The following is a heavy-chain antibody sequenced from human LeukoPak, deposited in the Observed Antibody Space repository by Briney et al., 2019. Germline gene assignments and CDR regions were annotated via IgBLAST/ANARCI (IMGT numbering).Heavy chain of an antibody. CDR2: IIPILGIA. V-gene: IGHV1-69*04. J-gene: IGHJ6*02. CDR3: ATPYCTNGVCAWDTNGMDV. D-gene: IGHD2-8*01. Sequence: SVKVSCKASGGTFSSYAISWVRQAPGQGLEWMGRIIPILGIANYAQKFQGRVTITADKSTSTAYMELSSLRSEDTAVYYCATPYCTNGVCAWDTNGMDVWGQGTTVTVSS. CDR1: GGTFSSYA.